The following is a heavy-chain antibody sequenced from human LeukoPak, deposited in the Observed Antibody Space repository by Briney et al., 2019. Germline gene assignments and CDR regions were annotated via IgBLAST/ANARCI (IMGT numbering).Heavy chain of an antibody. CDR2: MNPNSGNT. CDR3: ARGSLGYCSSTSCYDYYYYYMDV. V-gene: IGHV1-8*03. CDR1: GYTFTSYD. J-gene: IGHJ6*03. D-gene: IGHD2-2*01. Sequence: ASVKVSCKASGYTFTSYDINWVRQATGQGLEWMGWMNPNSGNTGYAQEFQGRVTITRNTSISTAYMELSSLRSEDTAVYYCARGSLGYCSSTSCYDYYYYYMDVWGKGTTVTVSS.